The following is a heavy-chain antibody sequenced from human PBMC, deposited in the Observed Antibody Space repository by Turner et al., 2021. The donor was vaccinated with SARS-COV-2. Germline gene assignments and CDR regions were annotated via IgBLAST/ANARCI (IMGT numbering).Heavy chain of an antibody. CDR1: GFTVSSSA. CDR2: ISGSGGST. CDR3: AKPPGEQWLVLALVFDY. V-gene: IGHV3-23*01. D-gene: IGHD6-19*01. Sequence: EVQLLESGGGLVQPGGSLRLPWAAAGFTVSSSAISWVRQAPGKGLGWVLAISGSGGSTYYADSVKGRFTISRDNSKNTLYLQMNSLRAEDTAVYYCAKPPGEQWLVLALVFDYWGQGTLVTVSS. J-gene: IGHJ4*02.